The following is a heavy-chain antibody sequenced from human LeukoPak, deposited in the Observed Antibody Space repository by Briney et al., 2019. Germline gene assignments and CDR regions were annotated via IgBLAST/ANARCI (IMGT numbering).Heavy chain of an antibody. V-gene: IGHV4-59*01. CDR3: ARGRDGYNYDY. CDR1: GGSISSYY. CDR2: IYYSGST. D-gene: IGHD5-24*01. Sequence: PSETLSLTCPVSGGSISSYYWSWIRQPPGKGLEWIGYIYYSGSTNYNPSLKSRVTISVDTSKNQFSLKLSSVTAADTAVYYCARGRDGYNYDYWGQGTLVTVSS. J-gene: IGHJ4*02.